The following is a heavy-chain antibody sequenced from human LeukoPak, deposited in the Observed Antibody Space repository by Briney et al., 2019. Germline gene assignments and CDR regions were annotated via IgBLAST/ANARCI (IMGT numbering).Heavy chain of an antibody. V-gene: IGHV3-23*01. J-gene: IGHJ4*02. CDR3: AKDGAWLRFDD. CDR2: ISGSGGST. Sequence: GSLRLSCAASGFTFSSYAMSWVRQAPGKGLEWVSAISGSGGSTYYADSVKGRFTISRDNSKNTVYLQMNNVRAEDTAVYYCAKDGAWLRFDDWGQGTLVTVSS. CDR1: GFTFSSYA. D-gene: IGHD5-12*01.